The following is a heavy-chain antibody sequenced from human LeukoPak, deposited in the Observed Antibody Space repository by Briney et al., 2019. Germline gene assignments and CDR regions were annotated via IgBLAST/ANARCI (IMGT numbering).Heavy chain of an antibody. V-gene: IGHV3-74*01. Sequence: PGGSLRLSCAASGFTFSNYWMSWVRQAPGKGLEWVACIHFDGSKRLYPDSVKGRFTISRDNAKDTLYLHMNSLTAEDTAVYYCARDFWCTSCWGQGTLVTVSS. D-gene: IGHD2-2*01. CDR1: GFTFSNYW. CDR3: ARDFWCTSC. J-gene: IGHJ4*02. CDR2: IHFDGSKR.